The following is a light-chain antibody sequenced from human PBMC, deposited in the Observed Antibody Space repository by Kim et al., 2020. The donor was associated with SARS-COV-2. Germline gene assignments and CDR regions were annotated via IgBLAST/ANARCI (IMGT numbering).Light chain of an antibody. V-gene: IGLV2-11*01. CDR2: NVF. CDR1: SSDIGGYNY. CDR3: CSYAGSYTFV. Sequence: QSALTQPRSVSGSPGQSVTISCTGTSSDIGGYNYVSWYQQHPGKAPKLIIYNVFKRPSGVPDRFSGSKSGNTASLTISGLHTEDEADYYCCSYAGSYTFVFGIGTKVTVL. J-gene: IGLJ1*01.